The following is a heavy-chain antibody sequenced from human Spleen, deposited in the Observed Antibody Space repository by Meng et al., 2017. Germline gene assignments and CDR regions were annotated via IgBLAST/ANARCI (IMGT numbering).Heavy chain of an antibody. CDR2: MYYSGSP. CDR1: GGSISGYH. CDR3: ARGSRLAAGDKNWFDP. V-gene: IGHV4-59*12. D-gene: IGHD6-13*01. J-gene: IGHJ5*02. Sequence: SETLSLTCTVSGGSISGYHWSWIRQPPGKGLECIGYMYYSGSPTYNPSLKSRVTFSVDTSKNQFSLKLSSVTAADTAVYYCARGSRLAAGDKNWFDPWGQGTLVTVSS.